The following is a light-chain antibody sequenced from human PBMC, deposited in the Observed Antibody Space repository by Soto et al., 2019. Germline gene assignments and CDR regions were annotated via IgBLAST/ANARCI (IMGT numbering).Light chain of an antibody. V-gene: IGKV1-16*02. J-gene: IGKJ3*01. CDR1: QAINTY. Sequence: DIQMTQSPSSLSASLGDRVTITCRASQAINTYLAWFQQKPGRAPKPLIYATYSLQSGVPSKFSGSGSGKDYNLTISSLQPEDFATYYCQQSNTFPPTFGPGTKVEIK. CDR2: ATY. CDR3: QQSNTFPPT.